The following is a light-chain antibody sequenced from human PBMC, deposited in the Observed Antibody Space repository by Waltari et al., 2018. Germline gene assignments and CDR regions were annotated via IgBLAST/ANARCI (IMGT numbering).Light chain of an antibody. J-gene: IGLJ3*02. CDR2: VYSDGSH. CDR3: QTGGHGTWV. CDR1: SGHSTNV. Sequence: QLVLTQSPSASASLGASVKPTCTLSSGHSTNVIAWLQKRPEKGPRYLMKVYSDGSHNKGDEIPDRFSGSSSGAERYLTISSLQSEDEADYYCQTGGHGTWVFGGGTKLTVL. V-gene: IGLV4-69*01.